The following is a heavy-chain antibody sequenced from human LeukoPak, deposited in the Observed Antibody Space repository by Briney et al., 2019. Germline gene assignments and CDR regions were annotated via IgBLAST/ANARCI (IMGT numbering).Heavy chain of an antibody. D-gene: IGHD3-22*01. CDR3: AKGRYYYDSSGYQKAWYFDL. CDR1: GYTLTELS. Sequence: ASAKVSCKVSGYTLTELSMHWVRQAPGKGLEWMGGFDPEDGETIYAQKFQGRVTMTEDTSTDTAYMELSSLRSEDTAVYYCAKGRYYYDSSGYQKAWYFDLWGRGTLVTVSS. J-gene: IGHJ2*01. V-gene: IGHV1-24*01. CDR2: FDPEDGET.